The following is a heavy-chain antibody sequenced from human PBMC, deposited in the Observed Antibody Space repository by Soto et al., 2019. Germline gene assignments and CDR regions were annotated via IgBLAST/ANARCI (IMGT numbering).Heavy chain of an antibody. CDR2: ISAYNGDT. V-gene: IGHV1-18*01. J-gene: IGHJ5*02. D-gene: IGHD2-15*01. CDR3: ARAGDCSGGSCYSRWFDP. Sequence: APVKVSCKASGYTFTSYGIHWVRQAPGQGLEWMGWISAYNGDTNYAQKLQGRVTMTTDTSTSTAYMELRSLRSDDTAVYYCARAGDCSGGSCYSRWFDPWGQGTPVTVSS. CDR1: GYTFTSYG.